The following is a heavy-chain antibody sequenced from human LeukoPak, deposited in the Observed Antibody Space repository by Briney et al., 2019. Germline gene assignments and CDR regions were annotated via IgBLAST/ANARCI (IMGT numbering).Heavy chain of an antibody. V-gene: IGHV1-69*05. CDR2: IIPIFGTA. D-gene: IGHD3-3*01. CDR3: ASHYYDFWSGYFVASYYYMDV. Sequence: ASVKVSCKASGGTFSSYAISWVRQAPGQGLEWMGGIIPIFGTANYAQKFQGRVTITTDESTSTAYMELSSLRSEDTAVYYCASHYYDFWSGYFVASYYYMDVWGKGTTVTVSS. CDR1: GGTFSSYA. J-gene: IGHJ6*03.